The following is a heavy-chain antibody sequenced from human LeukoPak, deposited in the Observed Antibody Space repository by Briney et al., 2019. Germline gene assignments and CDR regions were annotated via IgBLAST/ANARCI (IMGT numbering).Heavy chain of an antibody. CDR3: ARGYYYDSSGYSDFDY. CDR1: GYTFTSYG. D-gene: IGHD3-22*01. J-gene: IGHJ4*02. CDR2: ISAYNGNT. V-gene: IGHV1-18*01. Sequence: ASVKVSCKASGYTFTSYGICWVRQAPGQGLEWMGWISAYNGNTNYAQKLQGRVTMTTDTSTSTAYMELRSLRSDDTAVYYCARGYYYDSSGYSDFDYWGQGTLVTVSS.